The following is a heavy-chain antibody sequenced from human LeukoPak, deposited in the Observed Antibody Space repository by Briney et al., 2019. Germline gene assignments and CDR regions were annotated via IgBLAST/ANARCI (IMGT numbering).Heavy chain of an antibody. CDR3: ARVGSDSSGWRRFDY. D-gene: IGHD6-19*01. CDR2: INPNSGGT. CDR1: GYTFTDYY. Sequence: ASVKVSCMTSGYTFTDYYVHWVRQAPGQGLEWMGWINPNSGGTNSAQKFQGRVTMTRDTSISTAYMELSRLRSDDTAVYYCARVGSDSSGWRRFDYWGQGTLVTVSS. J-gene: IGHJ4*02. V-gene: IGHV1-2*02.